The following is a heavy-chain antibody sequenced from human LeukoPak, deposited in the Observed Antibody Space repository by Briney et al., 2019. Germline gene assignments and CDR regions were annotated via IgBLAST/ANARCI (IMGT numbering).Heavy chain of an antibody. CDR2: IYPRGST. D-gene: IGHD3-10*01. J-gene: IGHJ5*02. CDR3: ARGALWFGANWFDP. V-gene: IGHV4-39*07. CDR1: GDSINNNNYY. Sequence: SETLSLTCTVSGDSINNNNYYWGWIRQPPGKGLEWIGYIYPRGSTYYNPSLKSRVTISVDTSKNQFSLKLSSVTAADTAVYYCARGALWFGANWFDPWGQGTLVTVSS.